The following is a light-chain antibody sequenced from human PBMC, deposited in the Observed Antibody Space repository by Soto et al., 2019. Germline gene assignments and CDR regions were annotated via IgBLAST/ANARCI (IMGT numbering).Light chain of an antibody. J-gene: IGKJ4*01. CDR2: GAS. V-gene: IGKV3-20*01. CDR3: QQYGSSPPLT. CDR1: QSVSSSY. Sequence: EIVLTQSPGTLSLSPGERATLSCRASQSVSSSYLAWYQHKPGQAPRLLIYGASNRATGIPDRFSGSGSGTDFTLSISRLEPEDFAVYYCQQYGSSPPLTFGGGTKVEIK.